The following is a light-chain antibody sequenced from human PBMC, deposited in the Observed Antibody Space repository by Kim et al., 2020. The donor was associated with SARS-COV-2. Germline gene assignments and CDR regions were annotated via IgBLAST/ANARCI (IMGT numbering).Light chain of an antibody. V-gene: IGKV3-15*01. CDR3: QQYNRWPPMYT. J-gene: IGKJ2*01. Sequence: PGESATLSSRASQSISNNLAWYQQKPGQAPRLLIYDTSTRATGVPARISGSGSGTDFTLTISSLQSEDFAVYYCQQYNRWPPMYTFGQGTKLEI. CDR1: QSISNN. CDR2: DTS.